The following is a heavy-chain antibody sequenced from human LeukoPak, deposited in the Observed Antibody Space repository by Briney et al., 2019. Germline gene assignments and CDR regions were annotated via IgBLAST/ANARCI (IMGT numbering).Heavy chain of an antibody. D-gene: IGHD6-19*01. J-gene: IGHJ3*02. Sequence: ASVKVSCKASGYSFTSNVISWVRQAPGQGLEWMGWISAYNGNTNYAQKLQGRVSMTTDTSTSTAYMELRSLRSDDTAVYYCARFGLGKHIEVAGIPFDIWGQGTMVTVSS. CDR1: GYSFTSNV. CDR3: ARFGLGKHIEVAGIPFDI. CDR2: ISAYNGNT. V-gene: IGHV1-18*01.